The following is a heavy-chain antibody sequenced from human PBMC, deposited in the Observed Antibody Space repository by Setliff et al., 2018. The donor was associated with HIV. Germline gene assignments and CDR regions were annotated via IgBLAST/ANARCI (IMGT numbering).Heavy chain of an antibody. CDR3: ARGRITMVRGVIMGLDY. CDR1: GGSISSYY. Sequence: SETLSLTCTVSGGSISSYYWSWIRQPPGKGLEWIGYIYHSGSTNYNPSLESRLTISVDTSKNQFSLKLSSVTAADTAVYYCARGRITMVRGVIMGLDYWGQGTLVTVSS. V-gene: IGHV4-59*12. CDR2: IYHSGST. J-gene: IGHJ4*02. D-gene: IGHD3-10*01.